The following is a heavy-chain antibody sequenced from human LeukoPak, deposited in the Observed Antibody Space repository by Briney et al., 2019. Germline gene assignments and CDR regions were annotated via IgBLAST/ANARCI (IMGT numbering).Heavy chain of an antibody. D-gene: IGHD3-22*01. CDR2: IYYSGST. J-gene: IGHJ4*02. CDR1: GGSISSSSYY. Sequence: TSETLSLTCTVSGGSISSSSYYWGWIRQPPGKGLEWIASIYYSGSTYFNPSLKSRVTISVDTSKNQFSLKLRSVTAADTAVYYCARHQYYFDTSGHYPDYWGQGALVTVSS. V-gene: IGHV4-39*01. CDR3: ARHQYYFDTSGHYPDY.